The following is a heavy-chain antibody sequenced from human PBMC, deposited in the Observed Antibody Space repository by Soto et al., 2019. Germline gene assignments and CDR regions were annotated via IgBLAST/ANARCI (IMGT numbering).Heavy chain of an antibody. CDR1: GFSFNNAW. Sequence: EVQLVESGGGLGEPGRSLRLSCAASGFSFNNAWMSWFRQAPGRGLEWVGRIISNSDGGTTEYAAPVNGRFSISRDDSKNTLYLQMNSLKTEDTAVYYCTTDEGDSRSFYNFDYWGQGTLVTVSS. CDR2: IISNSDGGTT. CDR3: TTDEGDSRSFYNFDY. J-gene: IGHJ4*02. V-gene: IGHV3-15*07. D-gene: IGHD3-16*01.